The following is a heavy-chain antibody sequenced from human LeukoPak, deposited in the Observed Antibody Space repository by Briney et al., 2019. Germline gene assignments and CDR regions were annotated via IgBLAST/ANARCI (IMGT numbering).Heavy chain of an antibody. CDR3: ARGSGRSYGYDY. Sequence: SETLSLTCTVSGGSISSHYWGWIRQPPGKGLEWIGYIYYSGRTNYNPSLKSRVTISVNTSKNQFSLKLSSVTAADTAVYYGARGSGRSYGYDYWGQGTLVSVSS. CDR1: GGSISSHY. V-gene: IGHV4-59*11. J-gene: IGHJ4*02. CDR2: IYYSGRT. D-gene: IGHD5-18*01.